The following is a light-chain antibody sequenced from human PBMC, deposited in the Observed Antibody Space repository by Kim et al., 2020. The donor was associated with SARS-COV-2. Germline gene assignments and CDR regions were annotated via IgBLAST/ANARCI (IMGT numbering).Light chain of an antibody. J-gene: IGLJ3*02. Sequence: GQSVPRSCTGTRSDIGAYNLVSWFQQHPDKAPKLMIFDVNRRPSGVPDRFSGTKSDNTASLTVSGLQADDEAYYYCFSYAGSDNWVFGGGTQLTVL. CDR3: FSYAGSDNWV. CDR1: RSDIGAYNL. V-gene: IGLV2-8*01. CDR2: DVN.